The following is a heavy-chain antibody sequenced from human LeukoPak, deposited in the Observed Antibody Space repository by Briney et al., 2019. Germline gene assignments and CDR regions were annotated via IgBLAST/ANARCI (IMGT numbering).Heavy chain of an antibody. CDR1: GFTFSSYS. D-gene: IGHD6-13*01. CDR3: ARIEVGSSWPFDY. CDR2: ISSSSSYI. J-gene: IGHJ4*02. Sequence: GGSLRLSCAASGFTFSSYSMNWVRQAPGKGLEWVSSISSSSSYIYYADSVKGRFTISRDNAKNSLYLQMNSLRAEDTAVYYCARIEVGSSWPFDYWGQGTLVTVSS. V-gene: IGHV3-21*01.